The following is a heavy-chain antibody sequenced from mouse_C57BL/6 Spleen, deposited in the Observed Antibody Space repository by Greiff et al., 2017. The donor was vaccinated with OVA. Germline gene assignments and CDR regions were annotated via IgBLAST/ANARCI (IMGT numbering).Heavy chain of an antibody. D-gene: IGHD2-13*01. J-gene: IGHJ3*01. Sequence: EVHLVESGGGLVKPGGSLKLSCAASGFTFSSYTMSWVRQTPEKRLEWVATISGGGGNTYYPDSVKGRFTISRDNAKNTLYMQMSSLWAEDTGLYYWASWGDYWLAWFAYCGQGTLGTVSA. V-gene: IGHV5-9*01. CDR3: ASWGDYWLAWFAY. CDR1: GFTFSSYT. CDR2: ISGGGGNT.